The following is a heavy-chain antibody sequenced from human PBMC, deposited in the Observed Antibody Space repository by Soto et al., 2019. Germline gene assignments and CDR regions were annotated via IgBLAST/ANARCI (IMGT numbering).Heavy chain of an antibody. Sequence: QLQLQGSGPRLVMPSETLSLTCTVSGGSITNINYYWGWIRQPPGKGLEWIGSTHYSGITYYNPSLKSRVTISTDTSKNHFSLKLTSVTAADTAVYYCAKNWEIGGQGARVTVSS. CDR1: GGSITNINYY. J-gene: IGHJ4*02. CDR2: THYSGIT. V-gene: IGHV4-39*02. D-gene: IGHD1-26*01. CDR3: AKNWEI.